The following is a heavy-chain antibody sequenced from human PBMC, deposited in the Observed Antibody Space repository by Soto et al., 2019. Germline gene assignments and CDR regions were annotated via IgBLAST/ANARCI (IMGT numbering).Heavy chain of an antibody. CDR2: INHSGST. Sequence: SETLSLTCAVYGGSFSGYYWRWIRQPPGKGLEWIGEINHSGSTNYNPSLKSRVTISVDTSKNQFSLKLSSVTAADTAVYYCARGVRIAAAGTFSYYYYHGMDVWGQGTTVTVSS. CDR1: GGSFSGYY. J-gene: IGHJ6*02. CDR3: ARGVRIAAAGTFSYYYYHGMDV. V-gene: IGHV4-34*01. D-gene: IGHD6-13*01.